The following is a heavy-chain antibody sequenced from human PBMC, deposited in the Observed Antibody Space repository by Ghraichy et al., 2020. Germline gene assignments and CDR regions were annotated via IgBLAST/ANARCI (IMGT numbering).Heavy chain of an antibody. D-gene: IGHD3-22*01. CDR1: GFTFSNYA. CDR3: AKGRTRYYYDNSAYLSPFDY. CDR2: ISGSGGST. Sequence: GESLNISCAASGFTFSNYAMSWVRQGPGKGLEWVSAISGSGGSTYYADSVKGRFTISRDNSKNTLFLQMNSLRAEDTAVYYCAKGRTRYYYDNSAYLSPFDYWGQGTQVTVSS. J-gene: IGHJ4*02. V-gene: IGHV3-23*01.